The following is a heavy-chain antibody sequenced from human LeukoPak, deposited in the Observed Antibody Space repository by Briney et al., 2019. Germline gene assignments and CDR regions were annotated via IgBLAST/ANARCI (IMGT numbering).Heavy chain of an antibody. Sequence: PGGSLRLSCAASGFTFSDYYMSWIRQAPGKGLEWVSYISSSGSTIYYADSVKGRFTISRDNAKNSLYLQMNSLRAEDTAVYYCARERNHRNDSSGYHYVDYWGQGTLVTVSS. CDR1: GFTFSDYY. D-gene: IGHD3-22*01. V-gene: IGHV3-11*01. CDR2: ISSSGSTI. CDR3: ARERNHRNDSSGYHYVDY. J-gene: IGHJ4*02.